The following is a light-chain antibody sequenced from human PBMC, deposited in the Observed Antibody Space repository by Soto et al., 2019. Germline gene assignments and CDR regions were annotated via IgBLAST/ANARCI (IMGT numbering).Light chain of an antibody. CDR3: HQLNSYHF. J-gene: IGKJ3*01. CDR2: AAS. CDR1: QGISSY. Sequence: DIQLTQSPSFLSASVRDRVTITCRASQGISSYLAWYQQKPGKAPKLLIYAASTLQSGVPSGFSGSGSGTAFTLTISSLQPEDFATYYWHQLNSYHFFGPGTKVDIK. V-gene: IGKV1-9*01.